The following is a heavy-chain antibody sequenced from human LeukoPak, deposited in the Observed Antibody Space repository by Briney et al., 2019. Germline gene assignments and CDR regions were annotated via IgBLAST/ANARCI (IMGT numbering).Heavy chain of an antibody. V-gene: IGHV4-30-2*01. D-gene: IGHD3-10*01. J-gene: IGHJ3*02. Sequence: SETLSLTCAVSGGSISSGGYSWSWLRQPPGKGLEWIGYIYDSGSTYYNPSPKSRVTISVDRSKNQFSLKLSSVTVADTAVYYCARVGSHYYGSGSYYIGSHGAFDIWGQGTMVTVSS. CDR3: ARVGSHYYGSGSYYIGSHGAFDI. CDR1: GGSISSGGYS. CDR2: IYDSGST.